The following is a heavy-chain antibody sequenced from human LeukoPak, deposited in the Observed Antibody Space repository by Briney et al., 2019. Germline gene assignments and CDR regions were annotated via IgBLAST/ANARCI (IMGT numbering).Heavy chain of an antibody. CDR1: GFTFSSYA. D-gene: IGHD6-19*01. CDR2: ISYDGSNK. Sequence: GGSLRLSCAASGFTFSSYAMHWVRQAPGKGLEWVAVISYDGSNKYYADSVKGRFTISRDNSKNTLYLQMNSLRAEDTAVYYCARDFSGWYSDYRGQGTLVTVSS. V-gene: IGHV3-30*04. J-gene: IGHJ4*02. CDR3: ARDFSGWYSDY.